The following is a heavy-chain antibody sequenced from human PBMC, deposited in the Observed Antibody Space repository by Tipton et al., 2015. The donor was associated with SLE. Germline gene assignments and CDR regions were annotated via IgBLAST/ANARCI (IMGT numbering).Heavy chain of an antibody. D-gene: IGHD1-7*01. CDR1: GFSFSSYA. CDR3: AKGGSGGTIFDS. V-gene: IGHV3-33*06. CDR2: IWYDGSNK. Sequence: SLRLSCAASGFSFSSYAMHWVRQAPGKGLEWVAVIWYDGSNKYYGDSVKGRFTISRDNSKNTLYLQMNSLRTEDTALYYCAKGGSGGTIFDSWGQGTLVSVSS. J-gene: IGHJ4*02.